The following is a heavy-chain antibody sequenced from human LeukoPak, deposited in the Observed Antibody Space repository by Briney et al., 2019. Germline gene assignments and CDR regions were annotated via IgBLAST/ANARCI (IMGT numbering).Heavy chain of an antibody. Sequence: GGSLRLSCAASGFTFSSYGMHWVRQAPGKGLEWVAVIWYDGSNKYYADSVKGRSTISRDNSKNTLYLQMNSLRAEDTAVYYCARDSGGDAFDIWGQGTMVTVSS. CDR3: ARDSGGDAFDI. V-gene: IGHV3-33*01. CDR1: GFTFSSYG. D-gene: IGHD3-16*01. CDR2: IWYDGSNK. J-gene: IGHJ3*02.